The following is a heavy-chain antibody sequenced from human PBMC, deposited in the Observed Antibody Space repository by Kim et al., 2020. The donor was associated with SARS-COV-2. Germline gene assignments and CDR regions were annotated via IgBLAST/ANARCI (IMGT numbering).Heavy chain of an antibody. D-gene: IGHD2-21*01. Sequence: SETLSLTCTVSGGSISSSTYYWGWIRQPPGKWLEWIGSIYYTGNTYYNPSLKSRVTISGDTSKNQFSLKLTSVTAADTAVYYCARHPSIQVFDYWGQATL. CDR1: GGSISSSTYY. V-gene: IGHV4-39*01. CDR3: ARHPSIQVFDY. CDR2: IYYTGNT. J-gene: IGHJ4*02.